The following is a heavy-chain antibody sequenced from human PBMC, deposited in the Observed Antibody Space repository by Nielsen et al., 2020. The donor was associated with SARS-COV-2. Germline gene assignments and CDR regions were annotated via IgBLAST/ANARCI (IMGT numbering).Heavy chain of an antibody. CDR1: GGSFSSNDYY. CDR3: ASSRRYGDFDF. J-gene: IGHJ4*02. D-gene: IGHD4-17*01. Sequence: SETLFLTCTVSGGSFSSNDYYWSWVRQPPGKGLEWIGYIYYTGNTQYNPSLKSRITMSLDPSKNQFSLRVNSVNAADTAVYYCASSRRYGDFDFWGQGTLVSVSS. V-gene: IGHV4-30-4*01. CDR2: IYYTGNT.